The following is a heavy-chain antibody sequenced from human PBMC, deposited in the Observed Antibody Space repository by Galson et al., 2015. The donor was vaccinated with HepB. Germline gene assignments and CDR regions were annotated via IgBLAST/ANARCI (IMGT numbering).Heavy chain of an antibody. D-gene: IGHD1-26*01. CDR2: IYYSGST. CDR3: ASHSGSYGEHGYYFDY. CDR1: GGSISSSSYL. J-gene: IGHJ4*02. V-gene: IGHV4-39*01. Sequence: ETLSLTCTVFGGSISSSSYLWGWIRQPPGKGLEWIGSIYYSGSTYYNPSLKSRVTISVDTSKNQFSLKLSSVTAADTAVYYCASHSGSYGEHGYYFDYWGQGTLVTVSS.